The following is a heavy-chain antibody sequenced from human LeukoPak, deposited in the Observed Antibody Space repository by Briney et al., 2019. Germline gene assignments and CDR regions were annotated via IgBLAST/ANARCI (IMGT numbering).Heavy chain of an antibody. V-gene: IGHV3-74*01. J-gene: IGHJ6*02. CDR1: GFTFSSYW. CDR3: ARDPISSSWYPPYYYYYYGMDV. CDR2: INSDGSST. D-gene: IGHD6-13*01. Sequence: PGGSLRLSCAASGFTFSSYWMHWVRQAPGKGLVWVSRINSDGSSTSYADSVKGRFTISRDNAKNTLYLRMNSLRAEDTAVYYCARDPISSSWYPPYYYYYYGMDVWGQGTTVTVSS.